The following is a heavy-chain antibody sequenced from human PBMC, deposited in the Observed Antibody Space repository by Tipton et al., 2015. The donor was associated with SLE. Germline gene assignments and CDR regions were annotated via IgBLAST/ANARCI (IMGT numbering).Heavy chain of an antibody. Sequence: LRLSCAVYGGSFSGYYWSWIRQPPGKGLEWIGEINHSGSTNYNPSLKSRVTISRDNSKNSLYLQMNSLRAEDTALYYCAKDIKGLGVGAFDIWGQGTMVTVSS. J-gene: IGHJ3*02. CDR1: GGSFSGYY. CDR3: AKDIKGLGVGAFDI. CDR2: INHSGST. V-gene: IGHV4-34*01. D-gene: IGHD1-14*01.